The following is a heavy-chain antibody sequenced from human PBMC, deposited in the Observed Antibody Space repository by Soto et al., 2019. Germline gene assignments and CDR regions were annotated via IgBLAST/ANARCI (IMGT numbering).Heavy chain of an antibody. J-gene: IGHJ4*02. Sequence: PGGSLRLSCVASGFLFTDYDMHWIRHTPGKGLEWVSGITWNSDTKIYVDSVKGRFTISRDNAKNSLYLQMNSLRADDTARYYCVRRPLGSGHFYFDNWGQGALVTVSS. D-gene: IGHD2-15*01. V-gene: IGHV3-9*01. CDR3: VRRPLGSGHFYFDN. CDR2: ITWNSDTK. CDR1: GFLFTDYD.